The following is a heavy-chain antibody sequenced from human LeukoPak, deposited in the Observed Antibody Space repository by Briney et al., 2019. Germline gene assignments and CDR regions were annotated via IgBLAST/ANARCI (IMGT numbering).Heavy chain of an antibody. Sequence: SETLSLTCAVSNVPIKSYYWSWIRQSPGKGLEWIGYIYHSGSTNYNPSLESRATVSVNTTKNLFFLNLYSETTSVTALYIGARHGGGAYGLDYWGQGILVTVSS. CDR3: ARHGGGAYGLDY. V-gene: IGHV4-59*08. CDR2: IYHSGST. CDR1: NVPIKSYY. J-gene: IGHJ4*02. D-gene: IGHD5-12*01.